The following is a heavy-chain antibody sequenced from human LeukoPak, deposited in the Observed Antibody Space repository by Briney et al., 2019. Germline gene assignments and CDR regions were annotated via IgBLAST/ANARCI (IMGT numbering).Heavy chain of an antibody. V-gene: IGHV3-48*01. CDR2: LSSGSTTI. Sequence: GSLRLSCSASGFTFPKYCLHWVRQTPGKGLEWVSYLSSGSTTIYYTDSVKGRFTISRDNAKNSLYLQMNSLRAEDTAVYYCARRESTTMVRGGVDYWGQGTLVTVSS. J-gene: IGHJ4*02. CDR1: GFTFPKYC. D-gene: IGHD3-10*01. CDR3: ARRESTTMVRGGVDY.